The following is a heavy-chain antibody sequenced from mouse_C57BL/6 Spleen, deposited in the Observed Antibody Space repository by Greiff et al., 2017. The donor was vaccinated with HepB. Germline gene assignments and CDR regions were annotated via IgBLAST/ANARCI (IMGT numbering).Heavy chain of an antibody. CDR3: ARSGGNYGYVLDY. CDR1: GYTFTSYW. CDR2: IHPNSGST. V-gene: IGHV1-64*01. D-gene: IGHD2-2*01. J-gene: IGHJ2*01. Sequence: QVQLQQPGAELVKPGASVKLSCKASGYTFTSYWMHWVKQRPGQGLEWIGMIHPNSGSTNYNEKFKSKATLTVDKSSSTAYMQLSSLTSEDSAVYYCARSGGNYGYVLDYWGQGTTLTVSS.